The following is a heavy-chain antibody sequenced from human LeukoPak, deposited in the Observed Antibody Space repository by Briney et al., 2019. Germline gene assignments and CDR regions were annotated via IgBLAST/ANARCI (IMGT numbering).Heavy chain of an antibody. V-gene: IGHV3-7*01. CDR1: GFTFSRYW. CDR2: IKQDGSEK. Sequence: GGSLRLSCAASGFTFSRYWMSWVRQAPGQGREWVTNIKQDGSEKYYVDSVKGRFTTSRDNAKNSLYLQMNSLRAEDTAVYYCARIDLYPFYYYGMDVWGQGTTVTVSS. D-gene: IGHD2-2*01. CDR3: ARIDLYPFYYYGMDV. J-gene: IGHJ6*02.